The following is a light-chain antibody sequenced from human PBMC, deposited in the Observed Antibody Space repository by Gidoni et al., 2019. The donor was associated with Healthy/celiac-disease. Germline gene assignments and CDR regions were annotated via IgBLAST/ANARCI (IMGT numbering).Light chain of an antibody. V-gene: IGKV2-28*01. CDR2: LGS. J-gene: IGKJ3*01. CDR1: QSLLHSNGYNH. Sequence: DIVMTQSPLSLPVTPGDPASITCRSTQSLLHSNGYNHLDWYPQKPGPSPQPLIYLGSNRASEVPDRVSGCGSGTDFTLKIRRVEAGDVGVYHSMQALQTPFTFGPGTKVDIK. CDR3: MQALQTPFT.